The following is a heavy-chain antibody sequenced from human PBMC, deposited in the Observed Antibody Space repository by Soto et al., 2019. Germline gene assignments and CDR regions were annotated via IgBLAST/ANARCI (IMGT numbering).Heavy chain of an antibody. CDR3: ARGRFRTVVTYWYFDL. CDR1: GFTFSSYW. J-gene: IGHJ2*01. D-gene: IGHD2-15*01. CDR2: IKQDGSEE. Sequence: GSLRLSCAASGFTFSSYWMGWVRQAPGKGLEWVANIKQDGSEEYYVDSVKGRFTLSRDNAKNSLYLQMNSLRAEDTAVYYCARGRFRTVVTYWYFDLWGRGTLVTVSS. V-gene: IGHV3-7*01.